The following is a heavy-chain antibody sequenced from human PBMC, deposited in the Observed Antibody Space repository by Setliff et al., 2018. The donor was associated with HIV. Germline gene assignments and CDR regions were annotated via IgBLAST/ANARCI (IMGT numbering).Heavy chain of an antibody. CDR3: ARSGSYVGPIQH. J-gene: IGHJ1*01. CDR2: IYSSGST. Sequence: SETLSLSCTVSGGSLSSYYWSWIRQPAGKGLEWIGRIYSSGSTNYNPSLKSRLTMSVDTSKNQFSLKLTSVTAADTAVYYCARSGSYVGPIQHWGQGTLVTVSS. V-gene: IGHV4-4*07. D-gene: IGHD3-10*02. CDR1: GGSLSSYY.